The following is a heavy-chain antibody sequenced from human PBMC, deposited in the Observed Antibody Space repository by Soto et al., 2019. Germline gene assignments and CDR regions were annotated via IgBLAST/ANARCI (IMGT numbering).Heavy chain of an antibody. CDR1: GFPFSSYW. V-gene: IGHV3-74*01. CDR3: AREYYGLLTGYYTDY. J-gene: IGHJ4*02. CDR2: ISGDGVTT. D-gene: IGHD3-9*01. Sequence: EVQLVESGGDLVQRGGSLRLSCAASGFPFSSYWMHWVRHTPGKGLYWVARISGDGVTTYYADSVTGRFTVSRDNTKTTLSLKISGLRAEDTAVYYCAREYYGLLTGYYTDYWGQGTLVSVSS.